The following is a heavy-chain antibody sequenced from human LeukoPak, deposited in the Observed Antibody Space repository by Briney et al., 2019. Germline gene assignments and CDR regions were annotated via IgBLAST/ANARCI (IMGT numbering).Heavy chain of an antibody. J-gene: IGHJ5*02. D-gene: IGHD3-9*01. CDR1: GFTFSSYW. Sequence: GGSLRLSCAASGFTFSSYWMSWVRQAPGKGLEWVANIKQDGSEKYYVDSVKGRFTISRDNAENSLYLQMNSLRAEDTAVYYCVGITIFWGFDPWGQGTLVTVSS. CDR2: IKQDGSEK. V-gene: IGHV3-7*01. CDR3: VGITIFWGFDP.